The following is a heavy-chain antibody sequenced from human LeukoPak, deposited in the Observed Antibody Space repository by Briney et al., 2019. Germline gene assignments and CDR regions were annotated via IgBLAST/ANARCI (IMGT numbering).Heavy chain of an antibody. D-gene: IGHD2-15*01. CDR1: GGSISSYY. V-gene: IGHV4-59*01. CDR2: IYYSGST. CDR3: ARCSGGSCEQGWFDP. J-gene: IGHJ5*02. Sequence: SETLSLTCTVSGGSISSYYWSWIRQPPGKGLEWIGYIYYSGSTNYNPSLKSRVTISVDTSKNQFSLKLSSVTAADTAVYYRARCSGGSCEQGWFDPWGQGTLVTVSS.